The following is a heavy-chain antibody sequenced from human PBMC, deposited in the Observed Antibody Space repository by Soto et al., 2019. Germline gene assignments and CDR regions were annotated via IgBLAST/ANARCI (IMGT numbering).Heavy chain of an antibody. CDR2: IKQDGSEK. J-gene: IGHJ6*03. CDR3: PRDYLTMVRGVISHYYYYMDV. V-gene: IGHV3-7*01. CDR1: GFTFSSYW. D-gene: IGHD3-10*01. Sequence: GGSLRLSCAASGFTFSSYWMSWVRQAPGKGLEWVANIKQDGSEKYYVDSVKGRFTISRDNAKNSLYLQMNSLRAEDTAVYYCPRDYLTMVRGVISHYYYYMDVWGKGTTVTVSS.